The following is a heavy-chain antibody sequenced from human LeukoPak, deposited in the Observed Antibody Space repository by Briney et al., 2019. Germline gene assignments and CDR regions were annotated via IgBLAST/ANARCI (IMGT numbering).Heavy chain of an antibody. CDR3: ATDCSSTSYYQGDDY. V-gene: IGHV3-30*03. Sequence: GGTPRLSRAPSRFTFSRYGMHCGREAPGRGLERVAVISHVGGNIYYGDSVKGRFSISRDNSKNTLYLQMNSLRAEDTAVYYRATDCSSTSYYQGDDYWGQGTLVTVSS. CDR1: RFTFSRYG. D-gene: IGHD2-2*01. J-gene: IGHJ4*02. CDR2: ISHVGGNI.